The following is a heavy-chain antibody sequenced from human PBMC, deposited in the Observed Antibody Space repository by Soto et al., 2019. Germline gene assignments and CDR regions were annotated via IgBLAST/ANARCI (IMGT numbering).Heavy chain of an antibody. Sequence: SETLSLTCTVSGGSISSYYWSWIRQPPGKGLEWIGHIYYTGSTNYNPSLKSRLTISVDTSKNQFSLKLSSVTAADTAVYYCARGRNRDGYNYDYWGQGTLVTSPQ. CDR3: ARGRNRDGYNYDY. V-gene: IGHV4-59*01. D-gene: IGHD5-12*01. CDR2: IYYTGST. J-gene: IGHJ4*02. CDR1: GGSISSYY.